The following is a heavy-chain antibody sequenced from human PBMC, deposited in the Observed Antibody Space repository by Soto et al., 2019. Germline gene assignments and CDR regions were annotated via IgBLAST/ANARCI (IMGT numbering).Heavy chain of an antibody. CDR3: ARVLAGFSEDSSGYGKAFDI. CDR2: IYHSGST. CDR1: GGSISSGGYS. J-gene: IGHJ3*02. Sequence: SETLSLTCAVSGGSISSGGYSWSWIRQPPGKGLEWIGYIYHSGSTYYNPSLKSRVTISVDRSKNQFSLKLSSVTAADTAVYYCARVLAGFSEDSSGYGKAFDIWGQGTMVTVSS. V-gene: IGHV4-30-2*01. D-gene: IGHD3-22*01.